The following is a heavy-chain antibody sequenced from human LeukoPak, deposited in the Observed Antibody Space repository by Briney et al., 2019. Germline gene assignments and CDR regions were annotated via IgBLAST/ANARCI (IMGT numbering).Heavy chain of an antibody. D-gene: IGHD5-12*01. Sequence: SGPALVKPTQTLTLTCTFSGFSLSADEMCVSWIRQPPGKALEWLARIDWDDDKYYSASLKTRLTISKDTSKNQVVLTMTNMNPVDTATYYCARIRVRYTGRYCDYWGQGTLVTVSS. J-gene: IGHJ4*02. CDR3: ARIRVRYTGRYCDY. CDR2: IDWDDDK. V-gene: IGHV2-70*11. CDR1: GFSLSADEMC.